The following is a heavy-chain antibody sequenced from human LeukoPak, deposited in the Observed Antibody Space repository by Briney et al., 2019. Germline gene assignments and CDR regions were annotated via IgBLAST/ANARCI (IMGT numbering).Heavy chain of an antibody. CDR1: GFTFSDSY. D-gene: IGHD6-13*01. J-gene: IGHJ4*02. Sequence: GGSLRLSCAASGFTFSDSYMTWVRQAPGKGVEWVAYISGSGHDINYSESAKGRFTISRDNAKNSLYLQMSSLRAEDTAVYYCARARWEPGIAGIMYYFDYWGQGTLVTVSS. V-gene: IGHV3-11*04. CDR2: ISGSGHDI. CDR3: ARARWEPGIAGIMYYFDY.